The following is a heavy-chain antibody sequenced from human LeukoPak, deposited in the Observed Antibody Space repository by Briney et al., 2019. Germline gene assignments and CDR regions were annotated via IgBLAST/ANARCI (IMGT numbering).Heavy chain of an antibody. CDR3: ARGHYLWFNDY. D-gene: IGHD3-10*01. J-gene: IGHJ4*02. CDR1: GGSFSGYY. V-gene: IGHV4-34*01. Sequence: PSETLSLTCAVYGGSFSGYYWSWIRQPPGKGLEWIGEINHSGSTNYNPSLKSRVTISVDTSKNQFSLKLSSVTAADTAVYYCARGHYLWFNDYWGQGTLVTVSS. CDR2: INHSGST.